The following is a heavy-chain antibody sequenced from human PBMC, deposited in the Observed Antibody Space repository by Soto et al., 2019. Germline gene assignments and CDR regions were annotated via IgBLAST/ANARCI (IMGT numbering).Heavy chain of an antibody. Sequence: GGSLRLSCAASGFTFSNAWMSWVRQAPGKGLEWVGRIKSKTDGGTTDYAAPEKGRFTISRDESKNTLYLQMNSLKTEDTAVYYCTTDLNSDYGGNSVIVDVWGKGTTVTVSS. D-gene: IGHD4-17*01. CDR1: GFTFSNAW. CDR3: TTDLNSDYGGNSVIVDV. J-gene: IGHJ6*04. CDR2: IKSKTDGGTT. V-gene: IGHV3-15*01.